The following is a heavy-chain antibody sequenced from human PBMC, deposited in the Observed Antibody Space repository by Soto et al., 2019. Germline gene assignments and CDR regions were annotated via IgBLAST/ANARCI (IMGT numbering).Heavy chain of an antibody. CDR2: IRSKGNNYAT. CDR3: IRFSRSLSWYFDL. D-gene: IGHD3-16*02. J-gene: IGHJ2*01. CDR1: GFSFRDSA. Sequence: EVHLVESGGGLVQPGGSLILSCAASGFSFRDSAMHWVRHASGKGLEWVGRIRSKGNNYATTYAASVKGRFTISRDDSKNTAYLQMNSLKTEDTAVYYCIRFSRSLSWYFDLWGRGTLVTVSS. V-gene: IGHV3-73*02.